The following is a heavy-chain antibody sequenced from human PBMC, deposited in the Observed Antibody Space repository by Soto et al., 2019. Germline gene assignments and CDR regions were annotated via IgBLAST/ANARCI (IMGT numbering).Heavy chain of an antibody. D-gene: IGHD3-22*01. J-gene: IGHJ4*02. CDR2: INPKSGGT. CDR3: ARGGTFAYDTSGYSVY. Sequence: GASVKVSCKTSGYTFSAYYMHWVRQAPGQGLEWMGWINPKSGGTLYAQKFQGRVTMTRDTSISTAYMELSRLRSDDTAVYYCARGGTFAYDTSGYSVYWGQGTLVTVPQ. V-gene: IGHV1-2*02. CDR1: GYTFSAYY.